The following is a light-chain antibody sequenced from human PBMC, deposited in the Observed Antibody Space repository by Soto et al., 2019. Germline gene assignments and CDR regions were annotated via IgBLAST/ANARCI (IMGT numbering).Light chain of an antibody. V-gene: IGKV3-15*01. CDR3: QQYNNWPWT. CDR1: QSVSSN. CDR2: GAS. J-gene: IGKJ1*01. Sequence: EIVMTQSPATLSVSPGERAALSCRASQSVSSNFAWYQQKPGQAPRLLISGASTRAADIPARFSCSGSGTEFTLTISSLQSEDFAIYYCQQYNNWPWTFGQGTKVEIK.